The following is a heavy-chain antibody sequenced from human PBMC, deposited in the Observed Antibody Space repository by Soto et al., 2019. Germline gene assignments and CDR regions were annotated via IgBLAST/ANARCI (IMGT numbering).Heavy chain of an antibody. D-gene: IGHD2-15*01. J-gene: IGHJ4*02. V-gene: IGHV1-2*02. CDR3: TRGLAALGRATDC. CDR1: GYIFTDYY. CDR2: ISPNHGAT. Sequence: QVQLVQSGAEVKEPGASVRVSCKASGYIFTDYYLHWVRQAPGQGLEWMGWISPNHGATLYARKFQGRVTMTRDTSISTAYLDLYTLTSDDTAVYYCTRGLAALGRATDCWGQGTLVTVSS.